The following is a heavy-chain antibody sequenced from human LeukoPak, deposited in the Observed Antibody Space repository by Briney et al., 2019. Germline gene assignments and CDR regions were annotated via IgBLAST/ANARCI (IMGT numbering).Heavy chain of an antibody. D-gene: IGHD3-16*01. CDR2: ISGNNGRI. Sequence: GGSLRLSCAASGFNFGVYAMNWVRQAPGKGLEWVSAISGNNGRIYYADSVKGRFTISRDNAKNLLYLQMNSLRAEDTALYHCARDIRYYGFDIWGQGTMATVSS. CDR1: GFNFGVYA. J-gene: IGHJ3*02. CDR3: ARDIRYYGFDI. V-gene: IGHV3-20*01.